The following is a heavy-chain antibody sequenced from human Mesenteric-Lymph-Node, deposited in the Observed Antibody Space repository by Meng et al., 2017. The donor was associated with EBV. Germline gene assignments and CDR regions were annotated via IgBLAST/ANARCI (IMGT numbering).Heavy chain of an antibody. CDR3: ARVFPDLDY. CDR2: IYYSGST. CDR1: GGSVSSSSYY. V-gene: IGHV4-61*01. J-gene: IGHJ4*02. Sequence: QVQLQESGPGLVKPSETPSLTCTVSGGSVSSSSYYWSWIRQPPGKGLEYIGYIYYSGSTNYNPSLKSRVTISMDTSKNQVSLKLSSVTAADTAVYYCARVFPDLDYWGQGTLVTVFS.